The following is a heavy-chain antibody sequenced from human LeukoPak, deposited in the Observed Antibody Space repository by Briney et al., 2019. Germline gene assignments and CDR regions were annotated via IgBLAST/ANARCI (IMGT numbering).Heavy chain of an antibody. V-gene: IGHV3-23*01. D-gene: IGHD3-10*01. J-gene: IGHJ4*02. CDR1: GFTFGDYW. CDR2: ISGSGGST. CDR3: ATRGRAHYYGSGSAD. Sequence: GGSLRLSCAASGFTFGDYWMSWVRQAPGKGPEWVSAISGSGGSTYYADSVKGRFTISRDNSKNTLYLQMNSLRAEDTAVYYCATRGRAHYYGSGSADRGQGTLVTVSS.